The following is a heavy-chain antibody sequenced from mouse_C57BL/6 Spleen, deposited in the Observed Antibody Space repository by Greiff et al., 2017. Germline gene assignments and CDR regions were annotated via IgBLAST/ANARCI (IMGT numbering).Heavy chain of an antibody. V-gene: IGHV1-54*01. CDR1: GYAFTNYL. CDR2: INPGSGGT. Sequence: VQLQQSGAELVRPGTSVKVSCKASGYAFTNYLIEWVKQRPGQGLEWIGVINPGSGGTNYNEKFKGKATLTADKSSSTAYMQLSSLTADDSAVYFCARRDDLYWYFDVWGTGTTVTVSS. J-gene: IGHJ1*03. CDR3: ARRDDLYWYFDV. D-gene: IGHD2-12*01.